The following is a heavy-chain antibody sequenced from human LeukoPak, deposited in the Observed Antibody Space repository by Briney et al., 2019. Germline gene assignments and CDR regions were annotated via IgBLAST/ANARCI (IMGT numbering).Heavy chain of an antibody. CDR2: IYYSGST. CDR1: GGSISSSSYY. CDR3: ARSPGRPSTSWGRPHPNWFDP. V-gene: IGHV4-39*07. J-gene: IGHJ5*02. Sequence: RASETLSLTCTVSGGSISSSSYYWGWIRQPPGKGLEWIGSIYYSGSTYYNPSLKSRVTISVDTSKNQFSLKLSSVTAADTAVYYCARSPGRPSTSWGRPHPNWFDPWGQGTLVTVSS. D-gene: IGHD2-2*01.